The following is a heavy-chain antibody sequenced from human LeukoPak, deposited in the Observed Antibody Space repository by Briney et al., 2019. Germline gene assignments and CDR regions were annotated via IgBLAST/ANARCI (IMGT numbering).Heavy chain of an antibody. V-gene: IGHV4-59*01. D-gene: IGHD3-22*01. J-gene: IGHJ5*02. CDR1: GGSISSYY. Sequence: SETLSLTCTVSGGSISSYYWSWIRQPPGKGLEWIGYIYYSGSTNYNPSLKSRVTISVDTSKNQFSLKLSSVTAADTAVYYCARAPRRSSSGYSNWFDPLGQGTLVTVSS. CDR3: ARAPRRSSSGYSNWFDP. CDR2: IYYSGST.